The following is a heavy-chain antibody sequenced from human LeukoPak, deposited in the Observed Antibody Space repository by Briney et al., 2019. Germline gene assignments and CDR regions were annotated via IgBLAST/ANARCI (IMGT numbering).Heavy chain of an antibody. CDR1: GFTFSDYA. V-gene: IGHV3-23*01. CDR2: ITYTGDDT. CDR3: AKDLEKYSYYYGSGSYFRGY. D-gene: IGHD3-10*01. Sequence: GGSLRLSCAASGFTFSDYAMSWVRQSPGRGLEWVSTITYTGDDTYYADSVKGRFTISRDNSKNTLYLQMNSLRAEDTAVYYCAKDLEKYSYYYGSGSYFRGYWGQGTLVTVSS. J-gene: IGHJ4*02.